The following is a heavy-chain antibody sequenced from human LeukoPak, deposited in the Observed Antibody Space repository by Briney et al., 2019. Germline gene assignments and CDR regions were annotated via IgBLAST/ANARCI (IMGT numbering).Heavy chain of an antibody. V-gene: IGHV4-59*01. CDR3: ARGVNWFDP. CDR1: GGSISSYY. CDR2: IYYSEST. Sequence: SETLSLTCTVSGGSISSYYWSWIRQPPGKGLEWIGYIYYSESTNYNPSLKSRVTISVDTSKNQFSLKLSSVTAADTAVYYCARGVNWFDPWGQGTLVTVSS. J-gene: IGHJ5*02.